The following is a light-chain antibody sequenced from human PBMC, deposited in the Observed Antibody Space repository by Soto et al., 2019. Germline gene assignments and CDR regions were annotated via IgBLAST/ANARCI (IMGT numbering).Light chain of an antibody. CDR3: QQYNNWPWT. Sequence: EIVMTQSPATLSVSPGERGTLSCRASQSVSSYLACYQQKPGQAPRLLIYGASTRATGIPARFSGSRSGTEFTLTNSSLQSEDFAVYYCQQYNNWPWTFGQGTKVEIK. V-gene: IGKV3-15*01. CDR1: QSVSSY. CDR2: GAS. J-gene: IGKJ1*01.